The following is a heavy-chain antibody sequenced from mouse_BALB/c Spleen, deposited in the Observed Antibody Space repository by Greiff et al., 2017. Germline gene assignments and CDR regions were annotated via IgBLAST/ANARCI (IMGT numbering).Heavy chain of an antibody. D-gene: IGHD2-3*01. Sequence: EVKLMESGGGLVQPGGSRKLSCAASGFTFSSFGMHWVRQAPEKGLEWVAYISSGSSTIYYADTVKGRFTISRDNHKHTLFLQMTSLRSEDTAMYYCARSGDGYPYYAMDYWGQGTSVTVSS. CDR2: ISSGSSTI. CDR1: GFTFSSFG. CDR3: ARSGDGYPYYAMDY. J-gene: IGHJ4*01. V-gene: IGHV5-17*02.